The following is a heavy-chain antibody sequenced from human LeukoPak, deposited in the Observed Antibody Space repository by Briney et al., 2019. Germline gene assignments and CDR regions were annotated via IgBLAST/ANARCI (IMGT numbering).Heavy chain of an antibody. CDR1: GFTFSTYW. J-gene: IGHJ3*02. V-gene: IGHV3-74*01. D-gene: IGHD5-12*01. Sequence: GGSLRLSCAASGFTFSTYWMHWVRQAPGKGLVWVSRINSDGSSTSYADSVKGRSTISRDNAKNTLYLQMNSLRAEDTAVYYCARGTGYAVFDIWGQGTMVTVSS. CDR3: ARGTGYAVFDI. CDR2: INSDGSST.